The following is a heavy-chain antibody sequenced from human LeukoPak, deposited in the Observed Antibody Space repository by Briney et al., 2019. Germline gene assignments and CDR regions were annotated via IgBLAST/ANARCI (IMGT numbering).Heavy chain of an antibody. CDR2: ISTSGSTK. V-gene: IGHV3-48*04. D-gene: IGHD3-22*01. CDR1: EFSVGSNY. Sequence: GGSLRLSCAASEFSVGSNYMTWVRQAPGKGLEWVSYISTSGSTKYYADSVKGRFTISRDNAKNSLYLQMNSLRAEDTAVYYCARDRDPGYNDSSGYRRVNAFDIWGQGTMVTVSS. J-gene: IGHJ3*02. CDR3: ARDRDPGYNDSSGYRRVNAFDI.